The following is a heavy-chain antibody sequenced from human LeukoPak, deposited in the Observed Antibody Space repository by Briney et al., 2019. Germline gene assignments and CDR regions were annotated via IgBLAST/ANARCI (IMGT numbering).Heavy chain of an antibody. D-gene: IGHD5-12*01. CDR2: ISGSGGST. Sequence: GGSLRLSCAASGFTFSSYGMSWVRQAPGKGLEWVSAISGSGGSTYNADSVKGRFTISRDNSKNTLYLQMNSLRAEDTAVYYCAKGTTGYSGSVAGIGYWGQGTLVTVSS. V-gene: IGHV3-23*01. CDR1: GFTFSSYG. CDR3: AKGTTGYSGSVAGIGY. J-gene: IGHJ4*02.